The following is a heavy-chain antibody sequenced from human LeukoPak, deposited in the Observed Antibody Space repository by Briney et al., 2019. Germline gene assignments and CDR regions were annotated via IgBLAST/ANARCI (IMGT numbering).Heavy chain of an antibody. J-gene: IGHJ3*02. Sequence: PSETLSLTCTLSGGSISSYYWSWIRQPPGKGLEWMGYIYYSGSTNYNPSLKSRVTISVDTSKNQFSLKLSSVTAADTAVYYCARELDDSSGSDAFDIWGQGTMVTVSS. CDR2: IYYSGST. CDR3: ARELDDSSGSDAFDI. V-gene: IGHV4-59*01. D-gene: IGHD3-22*01. CDR1: GGSISSYY.